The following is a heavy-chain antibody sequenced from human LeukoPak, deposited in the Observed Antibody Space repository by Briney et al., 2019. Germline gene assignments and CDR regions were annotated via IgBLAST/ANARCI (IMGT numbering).Heavy chain of an antibody. CDR1: GFTFRNFG. CDR3: AKDPSTFLTTGWYFDL. D-gene: IGHD4-17*01. J-gene: IGHJ2*01. CDR2: ISDSGLTT. Sequence: GGSLRLPCAASGFTFRNFGMTWVRQVPGKGLEWVSTISDSGLTTHYADSVKGRFTISRDNSRSTFYLHMSSLRAVDTAIYYCAKDPSTFLTTGWYFDLWGRGTLVTVSS. V-gene: IGHV3-23*01.